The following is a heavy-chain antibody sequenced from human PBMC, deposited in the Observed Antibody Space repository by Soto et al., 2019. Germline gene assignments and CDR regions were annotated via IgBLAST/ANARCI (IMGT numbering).Heavy chain of an antibody. Sequence: SETLSLTCAVYGGSLSGYYWSWIRQPPGKGLEWIGEINHSGSTNYNPSLKSRVTISLDTSKNQFSLKLTSVTAADTAVYYCARGPWGYRDRIKYFQHWGQATLVTVSS. CDR3: ARGPWGYRDRIKYFQH. CDR1: GGSLSGYY. CDR2: INHSGST. J-gene: IGHJ1*01. D-gene: IGHD4-17*01. V-gene: IGHV4-34*01.